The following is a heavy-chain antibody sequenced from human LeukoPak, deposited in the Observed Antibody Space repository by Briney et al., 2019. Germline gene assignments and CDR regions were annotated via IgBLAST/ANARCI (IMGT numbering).Heavy chain of an antibody. D-gene: IGHD2-21*01. Sequence: GGSLRLSCPASGFTVSSNYMSWVRQAPGKGLEWVSVIYSGGSTYYSDSVKGRFTISRDNSKNTLYLQMNSLRAEDTAVYYCARDNPYCGGVCYSFWGQGTLVTVSS. V-gene: IGHV3-53*01. CDR3: ARDNPYCGGVCYSF. J-gene: IGHJ4*02. CDR2: IYSGGST. CDR1: GFTVSSNY.